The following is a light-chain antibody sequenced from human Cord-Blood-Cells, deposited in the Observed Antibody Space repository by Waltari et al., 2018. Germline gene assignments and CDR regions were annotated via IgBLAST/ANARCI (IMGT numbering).Light chain of an antibody. Sequence: QSALTQPPSASGSPGPSVTIPCTGTSNDVGGSNYVSWYQHHPGKAPKLMIYEVSKRPSGVPDRFSGSKSGNTASLTVSGLQAEDEADYYCSSYAGSNNLVFGGGTKLTVL. CDR3: SSYAGSNNLV. CDR2: EVS. J-gene: IGLJ3*02. CDR1: SNDVGGSNY. V-gene: IGLV2-8*01.